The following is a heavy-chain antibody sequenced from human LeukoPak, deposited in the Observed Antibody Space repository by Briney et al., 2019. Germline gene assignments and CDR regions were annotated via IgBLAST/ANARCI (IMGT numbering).Heavy chain of an antibody. CDR3: ATLSDAIAAAGTRNY. J-gene: IGHJ4*02. CDR2: ISGSGGST. V-gene: IGHV3-23*01. D-gene: IGHD6-13*01. Sequence: GGSLRLSCAASGFTFSSYAMSWVRQAPGKGLEWVSAISGSGGSTYYADSVKGRFTISRDNSKNTLHLQMNSLRAEDTAVYYCATLSDAIAAAGTRNYWGQGTLVTVSS. CDR1: GFTFSSYA.